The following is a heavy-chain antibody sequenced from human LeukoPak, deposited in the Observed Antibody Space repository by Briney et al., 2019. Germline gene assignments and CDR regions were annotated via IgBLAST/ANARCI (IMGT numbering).Heavy chain of an antibody. CDR2: IKQDGSEN. V-gene: IGHV3-7*01. Sequence: GGSLRLSCAASGFTFSSYWMSWVCQAPGKGLEWVANIKQDGSENSYVDSVKSRFTTSRDNAKNSLYLQMNSLRAEATAVYYCARSSGWKPFDYWGQGTLVTVSS. D-gene: IGHD6-25*01. CDR1: GFTFSSYW. CDR3: ARSSGWKPFDY. J-gene: IGHJ4*02.